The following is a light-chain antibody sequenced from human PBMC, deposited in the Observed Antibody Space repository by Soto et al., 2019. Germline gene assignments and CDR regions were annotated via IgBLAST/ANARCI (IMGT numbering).Light chain of an antibody. CDR3: NSCTDTTSLI. CDR2: EVS. J-gene: IGLJ2*01. Sequence: QSALTQPASVPGSPGQSITISCTGTSSDVGDYKYVSWYQQHPGKAPKLIIYEVSNRPSGISNRFSGSKSGNTASLTISGLQAEDEADYYCNSCTDTTSLIFGGGTKVTVL. V-gene: IGLV2-14*01. CDR1: SSDVGDYKY.